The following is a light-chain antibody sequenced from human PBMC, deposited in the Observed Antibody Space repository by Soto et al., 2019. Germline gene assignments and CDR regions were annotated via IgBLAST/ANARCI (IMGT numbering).Light chain of an antibody. Sequence: EIVLTQSPGTLSLSPGERATLSCRASQSVSKNFLAWYQQKPVQAPRILISGASNRAAGMPDRFSGSGSGTDVSLTVDRLEREDLAVYFCQQYGSSHPTFGGGTKVAIK. V-gene: IGKV3-20*01. CDR3: QQYGSSHPT. CDR1: QSVSKNF. CDR2: GAS. J-gene: IGKJ4*02.